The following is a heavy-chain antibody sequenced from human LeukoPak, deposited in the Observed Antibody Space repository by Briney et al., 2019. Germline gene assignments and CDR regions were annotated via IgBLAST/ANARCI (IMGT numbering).Heavy chain of an antibody. V-gene: IGHV4-38-2*02. CDR1: GYSISSGYF. D-gene: IGHD3-22*01. Sequence: AETLSLTCAVSGYSISSGYFWAWIRQPPGKGLEWIGSISHSGSSYSKPSLKRRVIISVDPYNHQFSLKLTSVTAADTATYYCARDGYYYDGSFEYWGQGIRVAVSS. J-gene: IGHJ4*02. CDR3: ARDGYYYDGSFEY. CDR2: ISHSGSS.